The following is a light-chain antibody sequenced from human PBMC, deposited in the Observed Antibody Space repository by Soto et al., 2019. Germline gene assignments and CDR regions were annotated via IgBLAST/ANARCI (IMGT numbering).Light chain of an antibody. CDR3: QQRSNWPPWT. CDR1: QSVSSY. J-gene: IGKJ1*01. V-gene: IGKV3-11*01. CDR2: DAS. Sequence: EIVLTQYPATLSLSPGERATLSCRASQSVSSYLAWYQQKPGQAPRLLIYDASNRATGIPARFSGSGSGTDFTLTISSLAPEDFAVYYCQQRSNWPPWTFGQGTKVDIK.